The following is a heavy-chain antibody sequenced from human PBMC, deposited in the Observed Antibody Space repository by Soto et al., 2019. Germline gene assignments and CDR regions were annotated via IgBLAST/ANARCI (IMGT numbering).Heavy chain of an antibody. CDR2: ISGSGGST. V-gene: IGHV3-23*01. Sequence: PGGSMRLSCAASGFTFSSYAMSWVRQAPGKGLEWVSAISGSGGSTYYADSVKGRFTISRDNSKNTLYLHMSRLRVEDTAVYYCAKPGSSSWYNSWGQGTLVTVSS. CDR3: AKPGSSSWYNS. J-gene: IGHJ5*01. D-gene: IGHD6-13*01. CDR1: GFTFSSYA.